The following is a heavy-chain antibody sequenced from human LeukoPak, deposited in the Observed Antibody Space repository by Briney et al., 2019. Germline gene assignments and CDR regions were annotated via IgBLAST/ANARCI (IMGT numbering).Heavy chain of an antibody. D-gene: IGHD5-18*01. CDR3: ARVDSYGPTFDY. V-gene: IGHV3-74*01. CDR1: GFTFSTSW. CDR2: INGDGSYT. Sequence: GGSLRLSCAASGFTFSTSWMHWVRQAPGEGLLWLSRINGDGSYTNYADSVKGRFTISRDNAKNTLYLQMNSLRADDTAVYYCARVDSYGPTFDYWGQGTLVTVSS. J-gene: IGHJ4*02.